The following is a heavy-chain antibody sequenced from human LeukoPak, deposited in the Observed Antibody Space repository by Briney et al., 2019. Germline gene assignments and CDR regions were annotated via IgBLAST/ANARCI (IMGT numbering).Heavy chain of an antibody. D-gene: IGHD3-22*01. CDR3: AGGGPSGYYSAVPFDY. Sequence: PGGSLRLSCAASGFTFSSYAMSWVRQAPGKGLEWVSVIYSGGSTYYADFVKGRFTISRDNSKNTLYLQMNSLRAEDTAVYYCAGGGPSGYYSAVPFDYWGQGTLVTVSS. J-gene: IGHJ4*02. CDR1: GFTFSSYA. V-gene: IGHV3-53*01. CDR2: IYSGGST.